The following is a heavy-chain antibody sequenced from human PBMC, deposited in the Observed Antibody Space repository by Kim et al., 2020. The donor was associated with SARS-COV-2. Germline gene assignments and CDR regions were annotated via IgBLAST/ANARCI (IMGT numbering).Heavy chain of an antibody. J-gene: IGHJ5*02. CDR1: GGTISSCGYY. CDR3: ARAMGITIFGVVIVNWFDP. Sequence: SETLSLTCTVYGGTISSCGYYWSWIRQHKGKGLDWIGYIYYSGSTYYNPYLKSRVTISVDTSKNQLSLKLSSVTAADTAVYYCARAMGITIFGVVIVNWFDPWGQGNLVTVSP. CDR2: IYYSGST. D-gene: IGHD3-3*01. V-gene: IGHV4-31*03.